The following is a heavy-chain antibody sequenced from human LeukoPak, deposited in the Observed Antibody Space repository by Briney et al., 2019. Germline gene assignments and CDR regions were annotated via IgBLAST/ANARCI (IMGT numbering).Heavy chain of an antibody. D-gene: IGHD3-3*01. CDR3: ARGPAYDFWSGYYPYYFDY. J-gene: IGHJ4*02. CDR1: GYTFTRYY. CDR2: IIPMFGTA. V-gene: IGHV1-69*13. Sequence: SVKVSCKASGYTFTRYYIHWVRQAPGQGLEWMGGIIPMFGTANYAQKFQGRVTITADESTSTAYMELSSLRSEDTAVYYCARGPAYDFWSGYYPYYFDYWGQGTLVTVSS.